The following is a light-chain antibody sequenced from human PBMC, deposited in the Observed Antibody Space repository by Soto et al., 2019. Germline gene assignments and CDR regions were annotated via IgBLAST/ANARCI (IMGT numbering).Light chain of an antibody. CDR2: GAS. CDR1: QSVSSN. Sequence: EIVMTQSPATLSVSPGERATLSCRASQSVSSNLAGYQQKPGQAPRHLIYGASTRATGIPARFSGSGSGTEFTLTISSLQSEDFAVYYCQQYNNWPPWTFGQGTKVEIK. J-gene: IGKJ1*01. V-gene: IGKV3-15*01. CDR3: QQYNNWPPWT.